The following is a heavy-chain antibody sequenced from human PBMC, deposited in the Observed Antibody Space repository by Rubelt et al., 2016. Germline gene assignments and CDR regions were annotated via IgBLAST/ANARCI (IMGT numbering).Heavy chain of an antibody. V-gene: IGHV3-30*04. D-gene: IGHD2-2*01. J-gene: IGHJ5*01. CDR2: ISYDRSNE. CDR3: ARDCGSTGVNNGLDS. Sequence: VQLLESGGGLVQPGGSLRLSCAASGFSFSTYAMHWVRQAPGKGLEWVAVISYDRSNEYYADSVKGRFTIARHNSMNTVSLQMNSLRNEDTAVFYCARDCGSTGVNNGLDSWGQGTLVIVSS. CDR1: GFSFSTYA.